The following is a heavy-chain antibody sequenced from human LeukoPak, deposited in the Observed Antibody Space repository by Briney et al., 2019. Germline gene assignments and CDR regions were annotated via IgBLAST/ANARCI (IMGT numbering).Heavy chain of an antibody. CDR3: ARGRANSNFDY. J-gene: IGHJ4*02. CDR2: IKQDGTEK. D-gene: IGHD4-23*01. Sequence: GGSLRLSCAASGFTFTTYWMSWVRQAPGKGLEWVANIKQDGTEKYYVDSVKGRFTISRDNAKNSLYLQMNSLRAEDTAVYYCARGRANSNFDYWGQGTLVTVSS. V-gene: IGHV3-7*03. CDR1: GFTFTTYW.